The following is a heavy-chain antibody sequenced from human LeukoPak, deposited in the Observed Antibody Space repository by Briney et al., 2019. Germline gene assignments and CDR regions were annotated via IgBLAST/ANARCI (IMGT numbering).Heavy chain of an antibody. Sequence: RASVKVSCKASGYTFTSYDINWVRQATGQGLEWMGIINPSGGSTSYAQKFQGRVTMTRDMSTSTVYMELSSLRSEDTAVYYCARGPFLGYCSSTSCYTGALCDYWGQGTLVTVSS. J-gene: IGHJ4*02. CDR1: GYTFTSYD. V-gene: IGHV1-46*01. D-gene: IGHD2-2*02. CDR2: INPSGGST. CDR3: ARGPFLGYCSSTSCYTGALCDY.